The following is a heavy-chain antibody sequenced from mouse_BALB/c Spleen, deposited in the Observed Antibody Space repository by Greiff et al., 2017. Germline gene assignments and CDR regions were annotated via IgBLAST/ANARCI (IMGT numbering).Heavy chain of an antibody. CDR1: GFTFTDYY. D-gene: IGHD2-2*01. Sequence: EVQLVESGGGLVQPGGSLRLSCATSGFTFTDYYMSWVRQPPGKALEWLGFIRNKANGYTTEYSASVKGRFTISRDNSQSILYLQMNTLRAEDSATDYCARGPIYYGYDAGAMDYWGQGTSVTVSS. CDR2: IRNKANGYTT. CDR3: ARGPIYYGYDAGAMDY. J-gene: IGHJ4*01. V-gene: IGHV7-3*02.